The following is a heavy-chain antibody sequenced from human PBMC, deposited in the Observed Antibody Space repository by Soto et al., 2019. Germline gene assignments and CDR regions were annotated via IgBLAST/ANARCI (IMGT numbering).Heavy chain of an antibody. V-gene: IGHV1-2*04. J-gene: IGHJ4*02. D-gene: IGHD6-13*01. CDR2: INPNSGGT. Sequence: ASVKVSCKASGYTFTGYYLHWVRQAPGQGLEWMGWINPNSGGTHYAQKFQGWVTMTRDTSASTAYMELSSLRSEDTAVYYCARATQPYSSSWYFDYWGQGTLVTVSS. CDR3: ARATQPYSSSWYFDY. CDR1: GYTFTGYY.